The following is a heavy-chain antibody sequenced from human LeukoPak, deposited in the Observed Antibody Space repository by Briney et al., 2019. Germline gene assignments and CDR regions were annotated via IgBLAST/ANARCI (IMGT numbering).Heavy chain of an antibody. CDR1: GGSISRYY. Sequence: SETLSLTCTVTGGSISRYYWSWIRQPPGKGLEWIGYIYYSGNTNYNPSLKSRVTISVDTSKNQFSLKLSSVTAADTAVYYCARVGVFGYCTRDSCHSPLDYWGQGTLVTVSS. CDR3: ARVGVFGYCTRDSCHSPLDY. D-gene: IGHD2-15*01. CDR2: IYYSGNT. J-gene: IGHJ4*02. V-gene: IGHV4-59*01.